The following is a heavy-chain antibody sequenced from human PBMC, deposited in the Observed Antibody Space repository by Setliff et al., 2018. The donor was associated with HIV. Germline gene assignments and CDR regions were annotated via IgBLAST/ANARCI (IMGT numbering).Heavy chain of an antibody. V-gene: IGHV4-39*07. D-gene: IGHD5-12*01. CDR3: ARRGAYGYDYFDY. CDR1: GGFISSSSYY. Sequence: SETLSLTCTVSGGFISSSSYYWGWIRQPPGKGLEWIGSIYYSGGTYCNPSLKSRVTISVDTSKNQFSLKLTSVTAADTAVYYRARRGAYGYDYFDYWGPGTLVTVSS. CDR2: IYYSGGT. J-gene: IGHJ4*02.